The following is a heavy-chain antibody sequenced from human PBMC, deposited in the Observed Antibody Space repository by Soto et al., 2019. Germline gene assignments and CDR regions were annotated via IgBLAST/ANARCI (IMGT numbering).Heavy chain of an antibody. V-gene: IGHV1-69*12. CDR2: IIAIFGTA. Sequence: QVQLVQSGAEVKKPGSSVKVSCKASRGTFSSYAISWVRQAPGQGLERMGGIIAIFGTANYAQKFQGRVTITADECTSTAYMELSSLRSEDTAVYYCAKGYCISTSCYALDYWCQGTLVTVSS. J-gene: IGHJ4*02. CDR3: AKGYCISTSCYALDY. D-gene: IGHD2-2*01. CDR1: RGTFSSYA.